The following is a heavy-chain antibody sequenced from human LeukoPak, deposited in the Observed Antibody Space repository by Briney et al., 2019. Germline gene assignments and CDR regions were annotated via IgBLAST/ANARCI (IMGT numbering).Heavy chain of an antibody. D-gene: IGHD1-26*01. CDR2: INSDGSST. Sequence: GWSLRLSGAASGFTFSSYWMHWVRQAPGKWLVWVSRINSDGSSTSYADSVKGRFTISRDNAKNTLYLQMNSLRAEDTAVYYCARGVGAHDYWGQGTLVTGSS. V-gene: IGHV3-74*01. CDR3: ARGVGAHDY. CDR1: GFTFSSYW. J-gene: IGHJ4*02.